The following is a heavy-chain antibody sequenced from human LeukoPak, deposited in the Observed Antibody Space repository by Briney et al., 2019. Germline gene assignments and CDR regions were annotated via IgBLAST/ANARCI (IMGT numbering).Heavy chain of an antibody. CDR1: GGSISSSNW. D-gene: IGHD6-13*01. CDR2: IYHSGST. V-gene: IGHV4-4*02. CDR3: AREHSSSWHETFDY. J-gene: IGHJ4*02. Sequence: SETLSLTCAVSGGSISSSNWWSWVRQPPGKGLEWIGEIYHSGSTNYNPSLKSRVTISVDKSKNQFSLKLSSVTAADTAVYYCAREHSSSWHETFDYWGQGTLVTVSS.